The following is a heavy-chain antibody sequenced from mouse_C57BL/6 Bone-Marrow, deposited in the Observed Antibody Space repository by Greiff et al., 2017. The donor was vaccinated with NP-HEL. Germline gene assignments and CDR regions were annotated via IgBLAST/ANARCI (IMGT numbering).Heavy chain of an antibody. V-gene: IGHV5-9-1*02. CDR1: GFTFSSYA. CDR3: TRVSYYGNYYFDY. Sequence: DVMLVESGEGLVKPGGSLKLSCAASGFTFSSYAMSWVRQTPEKRLEWVAYISSGGDYIYYADTVKGRFTISRDNARNTLYLQMSSLKSEDTAMYYCTRVSYYGNYYFDYWGQGTTLTVSS. CDR2: ISSGGDYI. D-gene: IGHD2-1*01. J-gene: IGHJ2*01.